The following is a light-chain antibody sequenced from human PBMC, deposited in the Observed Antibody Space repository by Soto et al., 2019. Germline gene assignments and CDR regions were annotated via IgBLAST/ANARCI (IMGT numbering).Light chain of an antibody. CDR3: ASYTGSSTLYV. CDR1: SSDVGGYNY. Sequence: QSALTQPASVSGSPGQSITISWTGTSSDVGGYNYVSWYQQHPGKAPKLMIYEVSNRPSGVSTRFSGSKSGNTASLTISGLQAEDEADYYCASYTGSSTLYVFGTGTKVTVL. CDR2: EVS. V-gene: IGLV2-14*01. J-gene: IGLJ1*01.